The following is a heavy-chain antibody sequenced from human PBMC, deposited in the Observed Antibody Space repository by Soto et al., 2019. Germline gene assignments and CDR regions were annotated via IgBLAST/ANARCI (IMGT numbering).Heavy chain of an antibody. V-gene: IGHV2-5*02. CDR3: ANRPLHFRPYDY. CDR1: GFSLSTSGVG. Sequence: GSGPTLVNPTQTLTLTCTFSGFSLSTSGVGVGWIRQPPGKALEWLALIYWDDDKRYSPSLKSRLTITKDSSKNQVVLTMTNMDPVDTATSYCANRPLHFRPYDYWGQGTLVTVYS. J-gene: IGHJ4*02. CDR2: IYWDDDK.